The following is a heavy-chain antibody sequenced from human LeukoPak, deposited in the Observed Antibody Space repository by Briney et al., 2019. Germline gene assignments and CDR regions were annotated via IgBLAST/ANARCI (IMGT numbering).Heavy chain of an antibody. CDR3: ARGRTGTDFDY. V-gene: IGHV3-48*04. CDR2: INSASSAI. Sequence: GGSLRLSCAASGFTFSGYSMNWVRQTPGKGLEWVSYINSASSAIYCVDSVKGRFTFSRDNAKNSLYLQMDSLRAEDTAVYYCARGRTGTDFDYWGQGTLVTVSS. D-gene: IGHD1-1*01. J-gene: IGHJ4*02. CDR1: GFTFSGYS.